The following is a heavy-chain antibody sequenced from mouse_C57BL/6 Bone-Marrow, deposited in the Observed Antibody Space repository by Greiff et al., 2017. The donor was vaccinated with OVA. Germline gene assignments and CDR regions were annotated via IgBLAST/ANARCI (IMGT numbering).Heavy chain of an antibody. J-gene: IGHJ1*03. CDR3: ANDYYGSSYGYFDV. V-gene: IGHV1-61*01. D-gene: IGHD1-1*01. Sequence: QVQLQQPGAELVRPGSSVKLSCKASGYTFTSYWMDWVKQRPGQGLEWIGNIYPSDSETHYNQKFKDKATLTVDKSSSTAYMQLSSLTSEDSAVDYCANDYYGSSYGYFDVWGTGTTVTVSS. CDR2: IYPSDSET. CDR1: GYTFTSYW.